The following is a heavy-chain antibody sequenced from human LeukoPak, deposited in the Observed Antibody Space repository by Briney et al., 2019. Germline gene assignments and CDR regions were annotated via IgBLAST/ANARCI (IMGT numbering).Heavy chain of an antibody. Sequence: GGSLRLSCAASGFXFDDYAMHWVRQAPGKGLEWVSLISGDGGGTYYADSVKGRFTISRDNSKNSLYLQMNSLRTEDTALYYCSKEAYCGGDCYSGAFDIWGQGTMVTVSS. CDR3: SKEAYCGGDCYSGAFDI. J-gene: IGHJ3*02. CDR2: ISGDGGGT. V-gene: IGHV3-43*02. D-gene: IGHD2-21*02. CDR1: GFXFDDYA.